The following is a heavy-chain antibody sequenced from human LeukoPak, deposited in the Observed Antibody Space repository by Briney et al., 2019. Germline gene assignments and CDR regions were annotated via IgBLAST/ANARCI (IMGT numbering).Heavy chain of an antibody. V-gene: IGHV1-2*04. D-gene: IGHD1-26*01. Sequence: GASVKVSCKASGYTFTGYYMHWVRQAPGQGLEWMGWINPNSGGTNYAQKFQGWVTMTRDTSISTAYMELSRLRSDDTAVYYCARGDSGSHSGWFDPWGQGTLVTVSS. CDR2: INPNSGGT. CDR3: ARGDSGSHSGWFDP. CDR1: GYTFTGYY. J-gene: IGHJ5*02.